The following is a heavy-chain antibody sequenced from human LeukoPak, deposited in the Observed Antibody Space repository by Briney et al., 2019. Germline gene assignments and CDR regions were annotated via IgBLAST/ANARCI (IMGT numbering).Heavy chain of an antibody. J-gene: IGHJ5*02. CDR1: GFTFSSYA. CDR3: ATGSGPNWFDP. V-gene: IGHV3-23*01. CDR2: ISGSGGST. Sequence: GGSLRLSSAASGFTFSSYAMSWVRQAPGKGLEWVSAISGSGGSTYYADSVKGRFTISRDNSKNTLYLQMNSLRAEDTAVYYCATGSGPNWFDPWGQGTLVTVSS.